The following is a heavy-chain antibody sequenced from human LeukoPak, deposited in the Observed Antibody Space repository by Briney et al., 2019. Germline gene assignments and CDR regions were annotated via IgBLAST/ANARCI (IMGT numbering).Heavy chain of an antibody. V-gene: IGHV1-24*01. J-gene: IGHJ3*02. D-gene: IGHD3-10*01. CDR1: GYTLTELS. CDR2: FGPEDGET. CDR3: ATDHGETDAFDI. Sequence: ASVKVSCKVSGYTLTELSMHWVRQAPGKGLEWMGGFGPEDGETIYAQKFQGRVTMTEDTSTDTAYMELSSLRSEDTAVYYCATDHGETDAFDIWGQGTMVTVSS.